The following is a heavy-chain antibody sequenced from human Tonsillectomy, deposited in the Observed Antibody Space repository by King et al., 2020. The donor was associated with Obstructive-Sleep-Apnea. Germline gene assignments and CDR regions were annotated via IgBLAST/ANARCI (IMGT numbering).Heavy chain of an antibody. CDR2: ISYTGST. D-gene: IGHD3-22*01. CDR1: GGSISSGGYY. V-gene: IGHV4-31*03. CDR3: ARYDYYDSSRLDY. Sequence: QLQESGPGLVKPSQTLSLTCTVSGGSISSGGYYWSWIRQHPGKGLGWIGCISYTGSTYYNPSLKSRVTISVDTSKNQFSLKLSSVTAADTAVYYCARYDYYDSSRLDYWGQGTLVTVSS. J-gene: IGHJ4*02.